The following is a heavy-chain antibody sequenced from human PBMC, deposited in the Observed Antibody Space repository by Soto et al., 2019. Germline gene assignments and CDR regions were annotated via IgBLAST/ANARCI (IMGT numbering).Heavy chain of an antibody. Sequence: ASVKVSYKASGYTFTGYYMHWVRQAPGQGLEWMGWINPNSGGTNYAQKFQGWVTMTRDTSISTAYMELSRLRSDDTAVYYCAKAGRFIAAAGNYGMDVWGQGTTVTVSS. CDR1: GYTFTGYY. CDR3: AKAGRFIAAAGNYGMDV. CDR2: INPNSGGT. J-gene: IGHJ6*02. D-gene: IGHD6-13*01. V-gene: IGHV1-2*04.